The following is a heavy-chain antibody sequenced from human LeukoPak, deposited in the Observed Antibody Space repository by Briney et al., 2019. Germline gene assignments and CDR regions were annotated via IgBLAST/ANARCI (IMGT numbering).Heavy chain of an antibody. V-gene: IGHV4-38-2*02. D-gene: IGHD6-13*01. CDR1: GYSISSGYY. J-gene: IGHJ6*03. CDR3: ARGRVSSSSWYSTYYYYFYMDV. CDR2: IYHSGST. Sequence: PSETLSLTCTVSGYSISSGYYWGWIRQPPGKGLEWIGSIYHSGSTYYNPSLKSRVTISLDTSKNQFSLKLSSVTAADTAVYFCARGRVSSSSWYSTYYYYFYMDVWGKGTTVTVSS.